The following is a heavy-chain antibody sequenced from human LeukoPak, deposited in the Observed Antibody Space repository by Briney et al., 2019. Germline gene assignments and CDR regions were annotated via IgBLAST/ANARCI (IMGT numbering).Heavy chain of an antibody. J-gene: IGHJ4*02. CDR3: ARQLRGEAVAGHLQPFDY. D-gene: IGHD6-19*01. CDR1: GGSIRSSDYY. V-gene: IGHV4-39*01. Sequence: SETLSLTCIVSGGSIRSSDYYWAWIRQPPGRSLEWIGSIYYSGNTHYNPSLKSRVTISVDTSKNQFSLKLSSVTAADTAVYFCARQLRGEAVAGHLQPFDYWGQGTLVTVSS. CDR2: IYYSGNT.